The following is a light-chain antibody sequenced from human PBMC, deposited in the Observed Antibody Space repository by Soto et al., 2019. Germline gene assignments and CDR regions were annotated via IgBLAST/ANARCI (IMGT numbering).Light chain of an antibody. CDR1: SSNIGTGYD. J-gene: IGLJ2*01. V-gene: IGLV1-40*01. CDR3: QSYDSSLSGSVV. CDR2: GNN. Sequence: QLVLTQPPSVSGAPGQRVTISCTGSSSNIGTGYDVHWYQHLPGTAPKLLIYGNNNRPSGVPDRFSGSKSGTSASLAITGLQAEDEADYYCQSYDSSLSGSVVFGGGTKVTVL.